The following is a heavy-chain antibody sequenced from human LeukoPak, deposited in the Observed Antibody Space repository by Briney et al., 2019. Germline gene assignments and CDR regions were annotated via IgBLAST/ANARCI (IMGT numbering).Heavy chain of an antibody. CDR2: ISAYNGNT. V-gene: IGHV1-18*01. CDR1: GYTFTSYG. J-gene: IGHJ6*03. Sequence: ASVKVSCKASGYTFTSYGISWVRQAPGQGLEWMGWISAYNGNTNYAQKLQGRVTMTTDTSTSTAYMELRSLRSDDTAVYYCAAHPHCSSTSCYPYYYYYYMDVWGKRTTVTVSS. D-gene: IGHD2-2*01. CDR3: AAHPHCSSTSCYPYYYYYYMDV.